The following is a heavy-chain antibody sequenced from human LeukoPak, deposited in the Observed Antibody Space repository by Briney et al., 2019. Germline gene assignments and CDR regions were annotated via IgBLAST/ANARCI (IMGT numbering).Heavy chain of an antibody. CDR3: GRAGFGTAYNRFYYYMDV. D-gene: IGHD3-16*01. CDR1: NYPITSDYY. V-gene: IGHV4-38-2*01. Sequence: NSSETLSLTCAVSNYPITSDYYWVWIRQPPGQGLEWIGQIFHSGIAHYNPSLKSRVTMSVDTSRSQSSVNLNSVTAADTAVYYCGRAGFGTAYNRFYYYMDVWGKGTTVTVSS. CDR2: IFHSGIA. J-gene: IGHJ6*03.